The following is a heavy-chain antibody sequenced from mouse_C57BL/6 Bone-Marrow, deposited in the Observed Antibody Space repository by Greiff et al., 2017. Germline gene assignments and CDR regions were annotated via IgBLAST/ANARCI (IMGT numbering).Heavy chain of an antibody. D-gene: IGHD2-14*01. V-gene: IGHV1-75*01. CDR2: IFPGSGST. Sequence: VQLQQSGPELVKPGASVKISCKASGYTFTDYYINWVQQRPGQGLEWIGWIFPGSGSTYYNEKFKGKATLTVDKSSSTAYMLLSSLTSEDSAVYFCARWGVRRGYYFDYWGQGTTLTVSS. J-gene: IGHJ2*01. CDR1: GYTFTDYY. CDR3: ARWGVRRGYYFDY.